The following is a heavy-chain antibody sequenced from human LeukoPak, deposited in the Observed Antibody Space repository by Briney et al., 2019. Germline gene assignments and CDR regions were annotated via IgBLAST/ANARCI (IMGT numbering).Heavy chain of an antibody. CDR1: GGSFSGYY. D-gene: IGHD2-2*03. CDR2: INHSGST. CDR3: ARGRTLGYCSSTSCQRLANYFDY. V-gene: IGHV4-34*01. Sequence: TSETLSLTCAVYGGSFSGYYWSWIRQPPGKGLEWIGEINHSGSTNYNPSLKSRVTISVYTSKNQFSLKLSSVTAADTAVYYCARGRTLGYCSSTSCQRLANYFDYWGQGTLVTVSS. J-gene: IGHJ4*02.